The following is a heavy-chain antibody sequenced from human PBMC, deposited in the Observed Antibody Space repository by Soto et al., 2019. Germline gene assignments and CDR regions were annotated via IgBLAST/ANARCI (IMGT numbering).Heavy chain of an antibody. Sequence: GGSLRLSCSASGFTFTSYGMYWVRQAPGKGLEWVAFTSYDGADKVYAESVEGRFIISRDNSKDTVYLQMNSLRTEDTAIYHCAKFSALDVPGMGDWFDPWGPGTLVTVSS. CDR2: TSYDGADK. CDR3: AKFSALDVPGMGDWFDP. D-gene: IGHD1-1*01. CDR1: GFTFTSYG. J-gene: IGHJ5*02. V-gene: IGHV3-30*18.